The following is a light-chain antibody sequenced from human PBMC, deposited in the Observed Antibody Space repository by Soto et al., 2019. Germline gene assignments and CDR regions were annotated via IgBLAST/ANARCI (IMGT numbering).Light chain of an antibody. Sequence: QSVLTQPPSVSAAPGQRITISCSGSSSNIGTNYVAWYQQHPATAPRPLMYDNSKRPSGIPDRFSGCKSGTTATLGITGLQTGDEADYYFGSWDSSLSARGFGGGTKLTVL. V-gene: IGLV1-51*01. CDR3: GSWDSSLSARG. CDR1: SSNIGTNY. J-gene: IGLJ3*02. CDR2: DNS.